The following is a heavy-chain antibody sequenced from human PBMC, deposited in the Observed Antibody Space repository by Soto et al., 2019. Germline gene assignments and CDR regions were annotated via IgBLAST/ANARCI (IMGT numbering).Heavy chain of an antibody. J-gene: IGHJ4*02. Sequence: GASVNVSFKASGYTFTGYYMHWVRQAPGQGLEWMGWINPNSGGTNYAQKFQGRVTMTRDTSISTAYMELSRLRSDDTAVYYCARNQESSGWYGSDYWGQGTLVTVSS. D-gene: IGHD6-19*01. V-gene: IGHV1-2*02. CDR2: INPNSGGT. CDR3: ARNQESSGWYGSDY. CDR1: GYTFTGYY.